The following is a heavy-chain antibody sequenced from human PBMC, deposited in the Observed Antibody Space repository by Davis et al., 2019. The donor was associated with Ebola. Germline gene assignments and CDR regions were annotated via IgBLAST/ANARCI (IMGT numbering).Heavy chain of an antibody. CDR1: GFTFSDYY. Sequence: GESLKISCAASGFTFSDYYMSWVRQAPGKGLEWVSVIYSGGSTYYADSVKGRFTISRHNSKNTLYLQMNSLRAEDTAVYYCASIRYYYYGMDVWGQGTTVTVSS. CDR3: ASIRYYYYGMDV. V-gene: IGHV3-53*04. CDR2: IYSGGST. D-gene: IGHD2-2*02. J-gene: IGHJ6*02.